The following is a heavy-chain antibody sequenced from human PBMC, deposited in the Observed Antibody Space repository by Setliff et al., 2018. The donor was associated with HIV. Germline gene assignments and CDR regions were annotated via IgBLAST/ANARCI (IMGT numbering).Heavy chain of an antibody. CDR2: INPNTGST. CDR3: ARDSGTGGPGRWVDP. V-gene: IGHV1-2*02. Sequence: ASVKVSCKTSGYTFTADYIHWVRQAPGQGLEWVGFINPNTGSTNYPQKFQGRLTLTGDTSISTAFLELSSLTSDDTAVYYCARDSGTGGPGRWVDPWGQGTPVTVSS. D-gene: IGHD1-1*01. CDR1: GYTFTADY. J-gene: IGHJ5*02.